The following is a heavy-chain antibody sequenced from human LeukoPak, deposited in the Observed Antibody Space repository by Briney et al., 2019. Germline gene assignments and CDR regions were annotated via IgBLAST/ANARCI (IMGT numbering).Heavy chain of an antibody. D-gene: IGHD2/OR15-2a*01. CDR2: IYTSGST. CDR1: DDSISSYY. V-gene: IGHV4-4*07. Sequence: SETLSLTCTVSDDSISSYYWSWIRQPANKGLEWIGRIYTSGSTNYNPSLKSRVTMSVDTSKNQFSLKLSSVTAADTAVYYCARGGARGGLLKYYYYMDVWGKGTTVTVSS. J-gene: IGHJ6*03. CDR3: ARGGARGGLLKYYYYMDV.